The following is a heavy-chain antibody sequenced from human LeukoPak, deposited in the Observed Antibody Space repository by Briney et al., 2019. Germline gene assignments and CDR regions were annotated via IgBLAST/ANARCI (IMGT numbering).Heavy chain of an antibody. CDR1: GFTFDDYA. CDR3: TRNTVTVHFDY. V-gene: IGHV3-49*03. Sequence: QPGGSLRLSCSASGFTFDDYALSWFRQAPGKGLEWVGFIRSKAFGGTPEYAASVRGRFTISRDDSKSIAYIQMNSLKTEDTAVYYCTRNTVTVHFDYWSQGTLVTVSS. J-gene: IGHJ4*02. D-gene: IGHD4-17*01. CDR2: IRSKAFGGTP.